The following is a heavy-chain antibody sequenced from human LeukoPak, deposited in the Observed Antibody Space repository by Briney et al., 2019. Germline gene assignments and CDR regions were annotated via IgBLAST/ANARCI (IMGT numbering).Heavy chain of an antibody. J-gene: IGHJ4*02. CDR3: ARGKYNNGWYYFDY. Sequence: GGSLRLSCAASGFTISSFGIHWVRQAPGKGPEWVAFTSYDGSNKFYADSMKGRFTISSDNSKNTLYLQMYSLRVEDTAVYYCARGKYNNGWYYFDYWGQGAQVTVSS. D-gene: IGHD6-19*01. CDR1: GFTISSFG. CDR2: TSYDGSNK. V-gene: IGHV3-33*01.